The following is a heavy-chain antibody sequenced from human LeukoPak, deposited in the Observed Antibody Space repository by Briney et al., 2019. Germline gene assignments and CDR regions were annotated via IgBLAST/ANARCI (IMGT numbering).Heavy chain of an antibody. CDR3: VKEQGSGYYRTADY. CDR2: ITYDGITT. J-gene: IGHJ4*02. Sequence: GTSLRLSCVASGFTLSSYGMHWVRQAPGKGLEWVAVITYDGITTYSDDSVKGRFTISRDTSKSTLHLQMNNLRPEDTAVYFCVKEQGSGYYRTADYWGQGTLVTVSS. D-gene: IGHD3-10*01. CDR1: GFTLSSYG. V-gene: IGHV3-30*18.